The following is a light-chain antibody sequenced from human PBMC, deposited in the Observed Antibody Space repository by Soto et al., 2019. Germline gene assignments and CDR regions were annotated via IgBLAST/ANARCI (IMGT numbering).Light chain of an antibody. CDR1: SSNIGMNF. CDR3: GTWDSSLSAGRV. CDR2: DTD. V-gene: IGLV1-51*01. Sequence: QSVLTQPPSVSAAPGQKVTISCSGSSSNIGMNFVSWYQQPPGAAPKLLIYDTDKRPSGIPDRFSGTKSDTSATLVITGLQTGDEADYYCGTWDSSLSAGRVFGGGTKLTVL. J-gene: IGLJ2*01.